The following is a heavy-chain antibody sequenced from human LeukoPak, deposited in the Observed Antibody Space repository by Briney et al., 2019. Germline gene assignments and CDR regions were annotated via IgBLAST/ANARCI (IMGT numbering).Heavy chain of an antibody. D-gene: IGHD3-9*01. Sequence: GGSLRLSCAASGFTFSNAWMSWVRQAPGKGLEWVSAISGSGGSTYYADSVKGRFTISRDNSKNTLYLQMNSLRAEDTAVYYCARESADIDYWGQGTLVTVSS. CDR1: GFTFSNAW. CDR3: ARESADIDY. J-gene: IGHJ4*02. CDR2: ISGSGGST. V-gene: IGHV3-23*01.